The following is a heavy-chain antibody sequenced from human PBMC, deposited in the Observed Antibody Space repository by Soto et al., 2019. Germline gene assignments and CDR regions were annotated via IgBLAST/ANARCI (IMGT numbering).Heavy chain of an antibody. Sequence: PGGSLRLSCTASGFIFQTYTMSWVRQAPGRGLEWVSSIIGADGTTHYADSVKGRFTISRDNAKNSLYLQMNSLRAEDTAVYYCARDPGRYYDFWSGYYALWYYYMDVWGKGTTVTVSS. CDR3: ARDPGRYYDFWSGYYALWYYYMDV. CDR1: GFIFQTYT. D-gene: IGHD3-3*01. J-gene: IGHJ6*03. CDR2: IIGADGTT. V-gene: IGHV3-48*01.